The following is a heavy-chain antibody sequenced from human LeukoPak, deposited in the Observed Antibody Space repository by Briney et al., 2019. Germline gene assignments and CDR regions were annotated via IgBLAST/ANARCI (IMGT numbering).Heavy chain of an antibody. CDR1: GFTFSSYA. Sequence: PGWSLTLSCVASGFTFSSYAMHWLRQAPGKGLEGVAVISYDGSNKYYAASVKGRFTISRDNSKNTLYLQMNSLRAEDTAVYYCARDRWFGETPGYFDYWGQGTLVTVSS. D-gene: IGHD4-23*01. CDR3: ARDRWFGETPGYFDY. CDR2: ISYDGSNK. V-gene: IGHV3-30-3*01. J-gene: IGHJ4*02.